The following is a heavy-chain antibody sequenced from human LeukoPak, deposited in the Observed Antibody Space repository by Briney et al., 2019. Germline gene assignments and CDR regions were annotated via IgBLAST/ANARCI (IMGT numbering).Heavy chain of an antibody. J-gene: IGHJ4*02. CDR1: GFTVSSNY. V-gene: IGHV3-53*01. D-gene: IGHD5-12*01. CDR2: IDSGEGA. CDR3: AKAGMVATIVY. Sequence: GGSLRLSCAASGFTVSSNYMSWVRQAPGKGLEWVSVIDSGEGAYYADSVKGRFTISRDNSKNTLYLQMNSLRAEDTAVYYCAKAGMVATIVYWRQGTLVTVSS.